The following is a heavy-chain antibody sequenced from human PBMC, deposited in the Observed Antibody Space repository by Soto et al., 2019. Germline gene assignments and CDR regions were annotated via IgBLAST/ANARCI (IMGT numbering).Heavy chain of an antibody. CDR2: ISSSSSYI. D-gene: IGHD3-22*01. J-gene: IGHJ4*02. CDR1: GFTFSSYS. Sequence: PGGSLRLSYAASGFTFSSYSMNWVRQAPGKGLEWVSSISSSSSYIYYADSVKGRFTISRDNAKNSLYLQMNSLRAEDTAVYYCARDLYYYDSSGYYQQALDYWGQGTLVTVSS. CDR3: ARDLYYYDSSGYYQQALDY. V-gene: IGHV3-21*01.